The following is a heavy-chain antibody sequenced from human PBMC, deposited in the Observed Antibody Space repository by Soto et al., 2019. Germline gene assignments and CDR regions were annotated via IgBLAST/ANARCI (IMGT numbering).Heavy chain of an antibody. Sequence: QVQLVQSGAEVKKPGSSVKVSCKASGGTFSSHAITWVRQAPGQGLEWMGGIIPLFGTANYAQKFQGRVTITADESMSTAYMELSSPKSEDTAMYYCARDPARGSPSWGQGTLVTVSS. J-gene: IGHJ5*02. CDR2: IIPLFGTA. D-gene: IGHD3-10*01. V-gene: IGHV1-69*01. CDR1: GGTFSSHA. CDR3: ARDPARGSPS.